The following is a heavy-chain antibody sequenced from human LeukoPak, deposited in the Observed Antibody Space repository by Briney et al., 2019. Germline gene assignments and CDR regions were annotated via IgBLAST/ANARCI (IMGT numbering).Heavy chain of an antibody. V-gene: IGHV4-34*01. CDR3: ASGKQWLANLDY. Sequence: PSETLSLTCAVYGGSFSGYYWSWIRQPPGKGLEWIGEINHSGSTNYNPSLKSRVTISVDTSKNQFSLKLSSVTAADTAVYYCASGKQWLANLDYWGQGTLVTVSS. D-gene: IGHD6-19*01. J-gene: IGHJ4*02. CDR1: GGSFSGYY. CDR2: INHSGST.